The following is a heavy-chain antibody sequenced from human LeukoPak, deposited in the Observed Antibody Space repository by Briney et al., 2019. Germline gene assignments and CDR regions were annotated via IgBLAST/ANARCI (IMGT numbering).Heavy chain of an antibody. CDR1: GYTFTDYY. V-gene: IGHV1-2*02. D-gene: IGHD6-25*01. Sequence: ASVKVSCKASGYTFTDYYFHWVRQAPGQGLEWMGWIIPNSGGTNCAQKFQGRVTMTRDTSISTTYMELSSLRSDDTAVYYCARGPAAALFDYWGQGTLVTVSA. J-gene: IGHJ4*02. CDR2: IIPNSGGT. CDR3: ARGPAAALFDY.